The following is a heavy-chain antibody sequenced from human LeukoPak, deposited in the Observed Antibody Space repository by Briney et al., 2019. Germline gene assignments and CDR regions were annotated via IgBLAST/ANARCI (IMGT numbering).Heavy chain of an antibody. V-gene: IGHV4-38-2*02. D-gene: IGHD5-12*01. J-gene: IGHJ4*02. CDR1: GYSISSGYY. CDR2: IYHSGST. Sequence: PSESLSLTCTVSGYSISSGYYWGWIRQPPGKGLEWIGSIYHSGSTYYNPSLKSRVTISVDTSKNQFSLKLSSVTAADTAVYYCASTARYSGYDWFDYWGQGTLVTVSS. CDR3: ASTARYSGYDWFDY.